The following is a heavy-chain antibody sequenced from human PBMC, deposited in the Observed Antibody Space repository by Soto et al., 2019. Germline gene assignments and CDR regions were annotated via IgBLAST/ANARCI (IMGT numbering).Heavy chain of an antibody. CDR3: AKDVRVFGVVIIPVFNGMDV. D-gene: IGHD3-3*01. Sequence: LRLSCAASGFTFSSYGMHWVRQAPCKGLEWVAVISYDGSNKYYADSVKGRFTISRDNSKNTLYLQMNSLRAEDTAVYYCAKDVRVFGVVIIPVFNGMDVWGQGTTVTVSS. J-gene: IGHJ6*02. CDR1: GFTFSSYG. V-gene: IGHV3-30*18. CDR2: ISYDGSNK.